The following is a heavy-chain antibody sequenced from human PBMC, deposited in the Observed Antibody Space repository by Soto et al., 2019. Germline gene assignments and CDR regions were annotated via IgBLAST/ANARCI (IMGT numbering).Heavy chain of an antibody. J-gene: IGHJ4*02. CDR1: GGTFSSYA. Sequence: QVQLVQSGAEVKKPGSSVKVSCKASGGTFSSYAISWVRQAPGQGLEWMGGIIPIFGTANYAQKFQGRVTITADESTSTAYMELSSLRSEDTAVYYCARDTQDSPHYYDSSGYYPHFDYGGQGTLVTVSS. V-gene: IGHV1-69*01. CDR2: IIPIFGTA. CDR3: ARDTQDSPHYYDSSGYYPHFDY. D-gene: IGHD3-22*01.